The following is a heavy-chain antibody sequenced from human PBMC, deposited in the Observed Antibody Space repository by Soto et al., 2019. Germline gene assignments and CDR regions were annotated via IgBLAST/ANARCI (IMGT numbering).Heavy chain of an antibody. CDR3: ARARQRDTGRGLDV. CDR1: GDSINNYF. Sequence: PSETLSLTCTISGDSINNYFWNLIRQTPGKGLECIWYISYSGATSYNPSLQSRVTMSSDTSKNHFSLKLSSVTAADTAVYYCARARQRDTGRGLDVWGQGTTVTVSS. D-gene: IGHD5-18*01. V-gene: IGHV4-59*01. CDR2: ISYSGAT. J-gene: IGHJ6*02.